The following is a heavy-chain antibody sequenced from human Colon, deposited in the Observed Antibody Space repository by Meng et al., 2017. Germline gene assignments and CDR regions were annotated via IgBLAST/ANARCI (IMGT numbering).Heavy chain of an antibody. CDR1: GYTFTSYE. CDR3: ARRYCSSTSCSRKWFDP. Sequence: QGRLGKDGAEVKKPGASVKVSFKTSGYTFTSYEINWVRQATGQGLEWMGWMNPNSGNTGYAQKFQGRVTMTRNTSISTAYMELSSLRSEDTAVYYCARRYCSSTSCSRKWFDPWGQGTLVTVSS. J-gene: IGHJ5*02. V-gene: IGHV1-8*01. D-gene: IGHD2-2*01. CDR2: MNPNSGNT.